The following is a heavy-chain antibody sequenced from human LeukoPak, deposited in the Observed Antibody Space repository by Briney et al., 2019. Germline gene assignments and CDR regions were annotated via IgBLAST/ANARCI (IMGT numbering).Heavy chain of an antibody. Sequence: GGSLRLSCAASGFTFSTYNMNWVRQAPGKGLEWVSSITSSSIHTFYADSVKGRFTISRDNAKNSLYLQMNSLRAEDTALYYCARSRHSYDSSGFPHYWGQGTLVTVSS. J-gene: IGHJ4*02. CDR1: GFTFSTYN. CDR2: ITSSSIHT. CDR3: ARSRHSYDSSGFPHY. V-gene: IGHV3-21*04. D-gene: IGHD3-22*01.